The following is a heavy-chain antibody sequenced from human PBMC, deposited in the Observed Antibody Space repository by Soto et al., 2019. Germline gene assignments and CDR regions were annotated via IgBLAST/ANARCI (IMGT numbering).Heavy chain of an antibody. Sequence: EVQLLESGGGVVQPGGSLRLSCAASRFTFSAYAMSWVRQAPGKGLEWVSVISGSGDATYYADSVKGRFTISRDNSKNTLYLPWSSLRAEYTAVCYRATQDYTPTWYLKHWGQRPLLPVSS. V-gene: IGHV3-23*01. D-gene: IGHD2-2*02. CDR3: ATQDYTPTWYLKH. CDR1: RFTFSAYA. J-gene: IGHJ1*01. CDR2: ISGSGDAT.